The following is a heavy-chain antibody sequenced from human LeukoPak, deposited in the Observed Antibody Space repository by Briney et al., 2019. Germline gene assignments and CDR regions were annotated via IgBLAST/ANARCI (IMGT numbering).Heavy chain of an antibody. CDR1: GSTFSSYG. CDR2: IRYDGRNK. Sequence: PGGSLRLSCAASGSTFSSYGMHWVRQAPGKGLEWVAFIRYDGRNKYYADSVKGRFTISRDNSKNTLYLQMNSLRAEDTAVYYCAKDLQDYYGSGSPFDYWGRGTLVTVSS. J-gene: IGHJ4*02. CDR3: AKDLQDYYGSGSPFDY. D-gene: IGHD3-10*01. V-gene: IGHV3-30*02.